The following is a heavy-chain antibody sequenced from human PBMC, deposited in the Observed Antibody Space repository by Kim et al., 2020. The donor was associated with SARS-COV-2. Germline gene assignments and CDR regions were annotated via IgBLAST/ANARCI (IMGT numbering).Heavy chain of an antibody. Sequence: GGSLRLSCAASGFTFSSYSMNWVRQAPGKGLEWVSYISSSSSTIYNADSVKGRFTISRDNAKNSLYLQMNSLRDEDTAVYYCARDPERWIAAGGTVDYWGQGTLVTVSS. D-gene: IGHD6-13*01. CDR1: GFTFSSYS. CDR3: ARDPERWIAAGGTVDY. J-gene: IGHJ4*02. V-gene: IGHV3-48*02. CDR2: ISSSSSTI.